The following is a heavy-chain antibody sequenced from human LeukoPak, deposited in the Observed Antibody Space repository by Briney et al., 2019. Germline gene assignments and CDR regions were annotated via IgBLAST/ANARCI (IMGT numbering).Heavy chain of an antibody. CDR1: GFTFSSYE. Sequence: GGSLRLSCAASGFTFSSYEMNWVRQAPGKGLEWVAYIQYDGSNEQYAHSVKGRFRIPRDSSKNILYLQMNSLRAEDTAVYYCAKDRCSNGIGCYYYYMDVWGKGTTVTISS. D-gene: IGHD2-8*01. CDR3: AKDRCSNGIGCYYYYMDV. CDR2: IQYDGSNE. V-gene: IGHV3-30*02. J-gene: IGHJ6*03.